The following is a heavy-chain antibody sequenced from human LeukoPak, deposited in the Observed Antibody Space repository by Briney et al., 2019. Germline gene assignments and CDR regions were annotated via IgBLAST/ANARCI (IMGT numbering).Heavy chain of an antibody. D-gene: IGHD3-22*01. CDR1: GFTFNSYW. J-gene: IGHJ4*02. V-gene: IGHV3-23*01. CDR3: ARDNYDSSTPYYFDY. Sequence: GGSLRLSCAASGFTFNSYWMSWVRQAPGKGLEWVSAISGSGGSTYYADSVKGRFTISRDNAKNSLYLQMNSLRAEDTAVYYCARDNYDSSTPYYFDYWGQATLVTVSS. CDR2: ISGSGGST.